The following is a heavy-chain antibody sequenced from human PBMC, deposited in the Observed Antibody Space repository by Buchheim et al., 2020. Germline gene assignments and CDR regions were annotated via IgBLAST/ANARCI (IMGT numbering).Heavy chain of an antibody. J-gene: IGHJ4*02. Sequence: QVQLVESGGGLVKPGGSLRLSCAASGFTFSDYYMSWIRQAPGKGLEWVSYISSSSSYTNYADSVKGRFTISRDNAKNSLYLQMNSLRAEDTAVYYCARAPMAQATIFGVVTVEGFDYWGQGTL. CDR2: ISSSSSYT. CDR1: GFTFSDYY. D-gene: IGHD3-3*01. CDR3: ARAPMAQATIFGVVTVEGFDY. V-gene: IGHV3-11*05.